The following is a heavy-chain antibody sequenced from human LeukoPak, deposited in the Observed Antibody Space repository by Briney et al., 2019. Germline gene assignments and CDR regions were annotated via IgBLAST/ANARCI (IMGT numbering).Heavy chain of an antibody. CDR2: IYHSGST. CDR1: GGSISSGNW. Sequence: SETLSLTCAVSGGSISSGNWWSWVRQPPGKGLEWIGEIYHSGSTNYNPSLKSRLTISVDKSKNQFSLKLTSVTAADTAVYYCAKEAVAAGPHYFDYWGQGTLVTVSS. V-gene: IGHV4-4*02. D-gene: IGHD2-15*01. CDR3: AKEAVAAGPHYFDY. J-gene: IGHJ4*02.